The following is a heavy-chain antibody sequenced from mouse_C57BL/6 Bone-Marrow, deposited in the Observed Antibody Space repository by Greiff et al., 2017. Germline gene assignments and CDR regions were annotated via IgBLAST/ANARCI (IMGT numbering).Heavy chain of an antibody. CDR1: GFNIKDDY. D-gene: IGHD2-4*01. CDR3: TTKIYYDYDWFAY. J-gene: IGHJ3*01. V-gene: IGHV14-4*01. Sequence: VQLQQSGAELVRPGASVKLSCTASGFNIKDDYMHWVKQRPEQGLEWIGWIEPENGDTEYASKFQGTATITADTSSNTAYLQLSSLTSEDTAVYYCTTKIYYDYDWFAYWGLGTLVTVSA. CDR2: IEPENGDT.